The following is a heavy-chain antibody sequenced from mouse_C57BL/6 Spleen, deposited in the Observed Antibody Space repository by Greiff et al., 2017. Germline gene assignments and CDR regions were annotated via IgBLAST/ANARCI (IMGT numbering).Heavy chain of an antibody. CDR1: GYTFTSYW. V-gene: IGHV1-55*01. CDR3: ARDDYDPHYAMDY. J-gene: IGHJ4*01. D-gene: IGHD2-4*01. Sequence: QVQLQQPGAELVKPGASVKMSCKASGYTFTSYWITWVKQRPGQGLEWIGDIYPGSGSTNYNEKFKSKATLTVDASSSTAYMQLSSLTSEDSAVYYCARDDYDPHYAMDYWGQGTSVTVSS. CDR2: IYPGSGST.